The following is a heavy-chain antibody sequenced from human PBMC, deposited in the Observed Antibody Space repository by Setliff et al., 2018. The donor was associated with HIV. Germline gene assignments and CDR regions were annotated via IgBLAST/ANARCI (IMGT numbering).Heavy chain of an antibody. V-gene: IGHV1-46*01. CDR3: ARVPLRDYGDYHWYFDL. J-gene: IGHJ2*01. CDR1: GYTFTSYY. D-gene: IGHD4-17*01. Sequence: ASVKVSCKASGYTFTSYYMHWVRQAPGQGLEWMGIINPSGGSTSYAQKFQGRVTMTRDTSTSTVYMELSSLRSEDTAVYYCARVPLRDYGDYHWYFDLWGRGTLVTVSS. CDR2: INPSGGST.